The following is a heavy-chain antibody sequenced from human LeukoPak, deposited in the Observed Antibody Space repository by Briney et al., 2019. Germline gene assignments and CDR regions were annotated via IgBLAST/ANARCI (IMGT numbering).Heavy chain of an antibody. J-gene: IGHJ3*01. V-gene: IGHV3-53*01. Sequence: GGSLRLSCICYEFAVSANYMSWVRQAPGKGLEWVSFIHPDGATSYAESVKGRFIISRDNSNNTLYLQINSLRVEDTAVYYCTKATFDHWGQGTMVVVSS. CDR1: EFAVSANY. CDR3: TKATFDH. CDR2: IHPDGAT. D-gene: IGHD5-12*01.